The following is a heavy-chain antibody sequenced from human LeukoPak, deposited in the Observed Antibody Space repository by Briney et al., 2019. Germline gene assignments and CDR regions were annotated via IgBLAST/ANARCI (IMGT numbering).Heavy chain of an antibody. D-gene: IGHD2-8*02. CDR1: GVAIRNSW. Sequence: GGSLRLSCVASGVAIRNSWMSWVRQAPGKGLEWVANIHPDGSVQNYVDSVKGRFTISRDNAKNSLYLQMNSLRAEDTAVYYCARQRVVSTNWGQGTLVTVSS. CDR3: ARQRVVSTN. J-gene: IGHJ4*02. V-gene: IGHV3-7*01. CDR2: IHPDGSVQ.